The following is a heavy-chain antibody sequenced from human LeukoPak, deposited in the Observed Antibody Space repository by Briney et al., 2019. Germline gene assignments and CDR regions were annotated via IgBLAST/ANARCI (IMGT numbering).Heavy chain of an antibody. J-gene: IGHJ3*01. CDR2: TYYRSKWYN. Sequence: SQTLSLTCVISGDSVVSNSTACNWIRQSPSRGLEWLGRTYYRSKWYNDYAVSVKSRIIINPDTSKNQFSLQLNSVTPEDTAVYYCARGGQGDGYSADEAFDVWGQGQWSPSLQ. D-gene: IGHD5-24*01. CDR1: GDSVVSNSTA. V-gene: IGHV6-1*01. CDR3: ARGGQGDGYSADEAFDV.